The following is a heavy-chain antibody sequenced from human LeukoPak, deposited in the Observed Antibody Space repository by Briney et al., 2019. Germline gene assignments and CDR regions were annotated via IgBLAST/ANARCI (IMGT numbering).Heavy chain of an antibody. CDR1: GFTSSGHY. CDR2: SRNKSQGYTT. J-gene: IGHJ6*03. Sequence: PGESLRLSCLASGFTSSGHYIDWVRQAPGKGLQWLGRSRNKSQGYTTEYAASVKGRFSFSRDESNNSLYLQMNSLKIEDTAVYYCCTTVITPRYMDVWGKGTTVAISS. V-gene: IGHV3-72*01. CDR3: CTTVITPRYMDV. D-gene: IGHD4-23*01.